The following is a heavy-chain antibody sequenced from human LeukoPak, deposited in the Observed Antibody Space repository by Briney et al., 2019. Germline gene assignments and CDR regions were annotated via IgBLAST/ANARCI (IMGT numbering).Heavy chain of an antibody. J-gene: IGHJ6*03. V-gene: IGHV1-69*06. CDR1: GGTFSSYA. D-gene: IGHD3-10*01. CDR2: IIAIFGTA. CDR3: ARGESYYGSGSFYMDV. Sequence: GASVTVSYKASGGTFSSYAISWVGQAPGQGREWMGGIIAIFGTANYAQKFQGRVTITADKSTSTAYMELSSLRSEDTAVYYCARGESYYGSGSFYMDVWGKGTTVTVSS.